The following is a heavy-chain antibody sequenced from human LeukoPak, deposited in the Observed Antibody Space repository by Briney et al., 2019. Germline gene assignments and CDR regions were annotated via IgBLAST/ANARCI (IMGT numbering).Heavy chain of an antibody. Sequence: GGSLRLSCAASGFTFSSYAMGWVRQAPGKGLQWVAAIAAGIPHTYYADSVEGRFTISRDTSKNTLYLQMCTPTADDAGLCFSCKEGGRAPDYFASWGQGTLVTVSS. J-gene: IGHJ4*02. D-gene: IGHD3-16*01. CDR2: IAAGIPHT. V-gene: IGHV3-23*01. CDR3: CKEGGRAPDYFAS. CDR1: GFTFSSYA.